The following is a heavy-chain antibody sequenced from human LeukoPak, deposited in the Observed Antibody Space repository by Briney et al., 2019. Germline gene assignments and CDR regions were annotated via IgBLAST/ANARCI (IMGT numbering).Heavy chain of an antibody. Sequence: GGSLRLSCAASGFTFSSYSMNWVRQAPGKGLEWVSSISSSSSYIYYADSVKGRYTISRDNAKNSLYLQMNSLRAEDTAVYYCARDRGGNSDFDYWGQGTLVTVSS. CDR3: ARDRGGNSDFDY. D-gene: IGHD4-23*01. V-gene: IGHV3-21*01. CDR1: GFTFSSYS. CDR2: ISSSSSYI. J-gene: IGHJ4*02.